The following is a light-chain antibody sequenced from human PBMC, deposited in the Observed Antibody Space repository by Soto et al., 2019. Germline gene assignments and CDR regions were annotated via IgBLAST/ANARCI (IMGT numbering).Light chain of an antibody. Sequence: EIVLTQSPGTLSFAAGERATLSFRASQSVSSSYLVWHQQKPGQAPRLLIYAASSRATGIPDRFSGSGSGTDFTLTISSLDPEDFAVYYCQQYGGSRWTFGQGTKVDI. CDR2: AAS. CDR1: QSVSSSY. J-gene: IGKJ1*01. V-gene: IGKV3-20*01. CDR3: QQYGGSRWT.